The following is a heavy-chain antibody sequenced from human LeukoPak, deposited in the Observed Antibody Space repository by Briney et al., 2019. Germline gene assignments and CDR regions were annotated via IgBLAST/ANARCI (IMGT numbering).Heavy chain of an antibody. Sequence: PGGSLRLSCAVSGFTLNSNAMCWVRQAPGKGLEWVSAISRIGVTTYYADSVEGRFTISRDTSKNTLYLQMNTRRPEDTAVYYCAKEEVPNDYWGQGTLVTVSS. CDR2: ISRIGVTT. CDR1: GFTLNSNA. J-gene: IGHJ4*02. V-gene: IGHV3-23*01. CDR3: AKEEVPNDY. D-gene: IGHD2-2*01.